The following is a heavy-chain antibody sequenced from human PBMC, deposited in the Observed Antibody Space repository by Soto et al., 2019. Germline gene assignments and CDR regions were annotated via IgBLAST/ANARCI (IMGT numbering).Heavy chain of an antibody. Sequence: ASVKVSCKAVGGTFSDYVISWVRQAPGQGLEWMGGIIAMSGTVNNAQKFQDRVTITADESTSTAYMELSSLRSEDTAIYYCAREAGYNWFDPWGQGTLVTVSS. CDR1: GGTFSDYV. J-gene: IGHJ5*02. V-gene: IGHV1-69*13. CDR2: IIAMSGTV. D-gene: IGHD6-13*01. CDR3: AREAGYNWFDP.